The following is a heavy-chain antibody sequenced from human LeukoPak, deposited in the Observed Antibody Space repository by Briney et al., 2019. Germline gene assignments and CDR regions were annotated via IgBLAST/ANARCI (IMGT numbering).Heavy chain of an antibody. CDR2: IYSGGST. J-gene: IGHJ6*03. CDR1: GFTVSSNY. V-gene: IGHV3-66*02. D-gene: IGHD6-13*01. CDR3: ARADIVTAGRYYYYMDV. Sequence: GGSLRLSCAASGFTVSSNYMSWVRQAPGKGLEWVSVIYSGGSTYYADSVKGRFTISRDNSKNTLYLQMNSLRAEDTAVYYCARADIVTAGRYYYYMDVLGKGTTVTVSS.